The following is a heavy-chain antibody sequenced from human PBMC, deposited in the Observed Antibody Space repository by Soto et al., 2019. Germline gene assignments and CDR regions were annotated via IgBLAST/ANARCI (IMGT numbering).Heavy chain of an antibody. CDR1: GFTFSTYG. D-gene: IGHD4-17*01. J-gene: IGHJ4*02. Sequence: DVVLLESGGGLVQPGGSLRLSCAASGFTFSTYGMSWVRQPPGRGLEWVSGISSGGDTTNYADSVKGRFIISRDNSKSTLYLQMKSLRAEDTAVSYCAKDGSATVITNSFYWGQGTLVSVSS. CDR3: AKDGSATVITNSFY. CDR2: ISSGGDTT. V-gene: IGHV3-23*01.